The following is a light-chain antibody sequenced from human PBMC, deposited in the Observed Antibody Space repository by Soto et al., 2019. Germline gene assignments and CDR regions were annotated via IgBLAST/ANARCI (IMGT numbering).Light chain of an antibody. CDR3: SSYISSSALYV. J-gene: IGLJ1*01. Sequence: QSFLTQPACVSVSPGQSITMSCTGTISDIAGSNYVSWYQHHPGKAPKLMIYEVSNRTSGVSNRFSGSKSGNTASLTISGLQAEDEADYYCSSYISSSALYVFGTGTKVTV. V-gene: IGLV2-14*01. CDR2: EVS. CDR1: ISDIAGSNY.